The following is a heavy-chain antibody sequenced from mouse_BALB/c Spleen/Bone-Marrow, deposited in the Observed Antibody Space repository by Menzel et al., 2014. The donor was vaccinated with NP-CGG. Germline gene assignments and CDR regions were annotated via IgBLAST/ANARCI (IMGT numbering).Heavy chain of an antibody. CDR3: ARHYYYGYVDY. D-gene: IGHD1-2*01. V-gene: IGHV4-1*02. J-gene: IGHJ4*01. CDR1: GFDFSGYW. Sequence: EVQRVESGGGLVQPGGSLKLSCAVSGFDFSGYWMSWVRQAPGKGQEWIGEINPESSTINYTPSLKDKFIISRDNAKNTLYLQMSKVRSEDTALYYCARHYYYGYVDYRGQGTSVTVSS. CDR2: INPESSTI.